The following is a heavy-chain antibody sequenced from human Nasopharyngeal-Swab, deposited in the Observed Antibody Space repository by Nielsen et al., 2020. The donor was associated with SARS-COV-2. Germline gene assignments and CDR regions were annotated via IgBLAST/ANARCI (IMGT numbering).Heavy chain of an antibody. D-gene: IGHD3-9*01. V-gene: IGHV3-30-3*01. CDR3: GSVFEI. J-gene: IGHJ4*02. Sequence: GGSLRLSCAASGFTFSSYAMHWVRQAPGKGLEWVAVISYDGSNKYYADSVKGRFTISRDNGENTLSLQMNSLRDVDTGVYYCGSVFEIWGQGVLVTVSS. CDR1: GFTFSSYA. CDR2: ISYDGSNK.